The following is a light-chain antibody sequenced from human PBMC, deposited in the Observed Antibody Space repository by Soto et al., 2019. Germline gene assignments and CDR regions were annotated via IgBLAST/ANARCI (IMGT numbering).Light chain of an antibody. Sequence: EIVLTQSPATLSLSPGNRATLSCRASQSVSGYLAWYQQKPGQAPRLLIYDASNRATGIPARFXGSGXGTXXXXXXXXXEPXDFAXXYCQQXSNWPSTFGGGTKVE. CDR3: QQXSNWPST. CDR2: DAS. J-gene: IGKJ4*01. CDR1: QSVSGY. V-gene: IGKV3-11*01.